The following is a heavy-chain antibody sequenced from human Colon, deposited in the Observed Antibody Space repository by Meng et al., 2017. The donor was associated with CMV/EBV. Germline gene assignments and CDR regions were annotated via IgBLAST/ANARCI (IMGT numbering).Heavy chain of an antibody. CDR2: ISPYSGHT. J-gene: IGHJ4*02. CDR1: GYTFTTFG. D-gene: IGHD3-3*01. CDR3: VRSLDDASGQFRDY. V-gene: IGHV1-18*01. Sequence: ASVKVSCKASGYTFTTFGISWVRQAPGQGPEWMGWISPYSGHTNSAPKFQDRVTLTTDTSTSTAYMDLRSLRSDDTAVYYCVRSLDDASGQFRDYWGQGTPVTVSS.